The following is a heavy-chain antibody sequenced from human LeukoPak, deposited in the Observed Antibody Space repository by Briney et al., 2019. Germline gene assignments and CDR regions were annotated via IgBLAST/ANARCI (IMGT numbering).Heavy chain of an antibody. CDR3: ARAYYYDSSGYYFDY. V-gene: IGHV3-21*01. Sequence: GGSLRLSCAASGFTFSSYSMNWVRQAPEKGMEWVSSISSSSSYIYYADSVKGRFTISRDNAKNSLYLQMNSLRAEDTAVYYCARAYYYDSSGYYFDYWGQGTLVTVSS. CDR1: GFTFSSYS. D-gene: IGHD3-22*01. J-gene: IGHJ4*02. CDR2: ISSSSSYI.